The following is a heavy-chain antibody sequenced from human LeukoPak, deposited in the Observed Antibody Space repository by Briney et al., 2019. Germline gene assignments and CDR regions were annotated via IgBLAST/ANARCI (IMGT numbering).Heavy chain of an antibody. D-gene: IGHD1-26*01. CDR2: VSYSGGT. V-gene: IGHV4-59*11. CDR3: ARGGASSRYFGY. J-gene: IGHJ4*02. Sequence: SETLSLTCTVSGGSISGHFWSWIRQPPGKGLEWIGFVSYSGGTNYSPSFNGRVTISLDTSKSQFSLNLNSVTAADTAVYFCARGGASSRYFGYWGQGTLVTVSS. CDR1: GGSISGHF.